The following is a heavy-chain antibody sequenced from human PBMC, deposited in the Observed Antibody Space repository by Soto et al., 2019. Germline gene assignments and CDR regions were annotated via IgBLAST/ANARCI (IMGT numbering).Heavy chain of an antibody. D-gene: IGHD4-17*01. V-gene: IGHV3-23*01. CDR2: ITRSGDNT. CDR3: AKHPYGDYYYYYMDV. Sequence: GGSLRLSCAASGFTFSSYAMTWVRQAPGKGLEWVSTITRSGDNTYDADSVKGRFTISRDNSKSTLYLQIHSLRAEDTAIYYCAKHPYGDYYYYYMDVWGKGTTVTVSS. J-gene: IGHJ6*03. CDR1: GFTFSSYA.